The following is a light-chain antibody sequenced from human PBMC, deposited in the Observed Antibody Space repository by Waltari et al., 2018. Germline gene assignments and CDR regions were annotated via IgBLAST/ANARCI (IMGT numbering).Light chain of an antibody. V-gene: IGLV1-51*02. CDR3: GTWDSSLSGAV. CDR2: EVI. Sequence: QSVLTQPPSVSAAPGQRVTISCSGGRSNIGNTYVSWYRQFPGTAPKLLIYEVIERPSGIAGRFSGSRSGTSATLDITGLQAGDEADYYCGTWDSSLSGAVFGGGTHLTVL. J-gene: IGLJ7*01. CDR1: RSNIGNTY.